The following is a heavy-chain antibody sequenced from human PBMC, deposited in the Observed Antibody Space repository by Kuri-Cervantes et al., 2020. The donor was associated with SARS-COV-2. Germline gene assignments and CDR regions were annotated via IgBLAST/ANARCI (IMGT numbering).Heavy chain of an antibody. CDR3: AKMGIGSSTSCYTEPCKGRDAFDI. CDR2: IRYDGSNK. CDR1: GFTFSSYA. Sequence: GESLKISCAASGFTFSSYAMHWVRQAPGKGLEWVAFIRYDGSNKYYADSVKGRFTISRDNSKNTLYLQMNGLRAEDTAVYYCAKMGIGSSTSCYTEPCKGRDAFDIWGQGTMVTVSS. J-gene: IGHJ3*02. D-gene: IGHD2-2*02. V-gene: IGHV3-30*02.